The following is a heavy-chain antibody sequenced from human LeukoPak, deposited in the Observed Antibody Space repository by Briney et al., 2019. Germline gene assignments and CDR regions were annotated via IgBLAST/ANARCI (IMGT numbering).Heavy chain of an antibody. Sequence: QAGGSLRLSCAASGFTFSSYGMHWVRQAPGKGLEWVAFIRYDGSNKYYADSVKGRFTISRDNSKNTLYLQMNSLRAEDTAVYYCARDQGPRNWVFGVVNWVSYAFDIWGQGTMVTVSS. D-gene: IGHD3-3*01. CDR1: GFTFSSYG. CDR3: ARDQGPRNWVFGVVNWVSYAFDI. CDR2: IRYDGSNK. J-gene: IGHJ3*02. V-gene: IGHV3-30*02.